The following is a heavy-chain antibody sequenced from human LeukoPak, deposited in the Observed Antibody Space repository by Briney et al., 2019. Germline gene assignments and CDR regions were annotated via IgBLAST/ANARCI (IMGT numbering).Heavy chain of an antibody. V-gene: IGHV4-59*08. CDR1: TDSMINYY. Sequence: PSETLSLTCTVSTDSMINYYWSWIRQSPGKGLEWIGYIYYSGSTKNPSLKSRVTILLDMSKNQFSLKLSSVSAADTAVYYCARGYYFMDVWGKGTRVTVSS. J-gene: IGHJ6*03. CDR2: IYYSGST. CDR3: ARGYYFMDV.